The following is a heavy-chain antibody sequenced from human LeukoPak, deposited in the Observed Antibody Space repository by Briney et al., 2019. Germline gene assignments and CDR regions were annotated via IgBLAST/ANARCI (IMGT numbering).Heavy chain of an antibody. D-gene: IGHD6-25*01. Sequence: SETLSLTCTVPGGSISSYFWSWTRQPPGKGLEWIGYIYYSGSTNYNPSLKSRVTISVDTSKNQFSLKLSSVTAADTAVYYCASARLGSGLEGAFDIWGQGTMVTVSS. V-gene: IGHV4-59*01. CDR1: GGSISSYF. CDR3: ASARLGSGLEGAFDI. CDR2: IYYSGST. J-gene: IGHJ3*02.